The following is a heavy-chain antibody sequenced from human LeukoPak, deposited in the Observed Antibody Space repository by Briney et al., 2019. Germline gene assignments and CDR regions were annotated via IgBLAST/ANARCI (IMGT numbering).Heavy chain of an antibody. CDR1: GFTVSSNY. Sequence: GGSLRLSCAVSGFTVSSNYITWVRQAPGEGLECVSLIYSGGSTYYADSVKGRFTISRGNSKNALYLQMNSLRVEDTAVYYCARVALDSSGWLQDTFDIWGQGTMVTVSS. J-gene: IGHJ3*02. CDR2: IYSGGST. D-gene: IGHD6-19*01. CDR3: ARVALDSSGWLQDTFDI. V-gene: IGHV3-66*01.